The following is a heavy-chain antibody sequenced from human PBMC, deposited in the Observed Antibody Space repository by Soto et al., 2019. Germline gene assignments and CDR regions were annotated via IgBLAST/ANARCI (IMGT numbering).Heavy chain of an antibody. D-gene: IGHD3-22*01. CDR1: GYTFTGYY. J-gene: IGHJ5*02. CDR2: INPNSGGT. V-gene: IGHV1-2*02. CDR3: ARDPTYYYDSSGYYYPNWFDP. Sequence: VASVKVSCKASGYTFTGYYMHWVRQAPGQGREWMGWINPNSGGTNYAQKFQGRVTMTRDTSISTAYMELSRLRSDDTAVYYCARDPTYYYDSSGYYYPNWFDPWGQGTLVTVSS.